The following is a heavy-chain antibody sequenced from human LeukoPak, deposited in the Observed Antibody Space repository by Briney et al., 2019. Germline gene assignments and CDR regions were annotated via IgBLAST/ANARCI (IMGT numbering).Heavy chain of an antibody. V-gene: IGHV1-3*04. CDR2: INTGNGNT. J-gene: IGHJ5*02. D-gene: IGHD6-13*01. Sequence: ASVKVSCKASGYTCTSNAMHWVRQAPGQRPEWMGWINTGNGNTKYSQKFQGRVTISRDTSANTAYMEVSSLRSEDTAVYYCARGAAEGLDRWGQGTLVTVSS. CDR3: ARGAAEGLDR. CDR1: GYTCTSNA.